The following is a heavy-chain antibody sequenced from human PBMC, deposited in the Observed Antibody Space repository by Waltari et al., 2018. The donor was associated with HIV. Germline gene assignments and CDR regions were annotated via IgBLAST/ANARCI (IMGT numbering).Heavy chain of an antibody. Sequence: EVQLVEFGGGLVQPGWSLKVSCAASGFSFSNYWMGWVRQAPGKGLEWVANIKEDGSEKYYVDSVKGRFTISRDNAKNSLYLQMNGLRAEDTAVYYCVRENWGDYWGQGTLVTVSS. CDR1: GFSFSNYW. V-gene: IGHV3-7*01. J-gene: IGHJ4*02. CDR2: IKEDGSEK. CDR3: VRENWGDY. D-gene: IGHD7-27*01.